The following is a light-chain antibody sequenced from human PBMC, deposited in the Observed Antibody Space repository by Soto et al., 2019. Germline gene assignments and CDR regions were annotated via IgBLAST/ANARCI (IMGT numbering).Light chain of an antibody. CDR2: AAS. J-gene: IGKJ5*01. CDR3: QQSETTASIP. V-gene: IGKV1-39*01. CDR1: QSISRN. Sequence: DIQMTQSPSSLSASVGDRVTMTCRASQSISRNLNWYQHKPGKDPKLLIYAASSLQNGVPSRFSGGGSGTEFTLSISSLQPEDFGTYYCQQSETTASIPCGQGTRLEIK.